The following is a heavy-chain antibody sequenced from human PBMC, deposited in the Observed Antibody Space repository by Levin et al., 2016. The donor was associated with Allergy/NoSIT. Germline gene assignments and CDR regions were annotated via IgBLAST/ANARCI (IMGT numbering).Heavy chain of an antibody. CDR3: AKDRSGSYLSDY. V-gene: IGHV3-23*01. D-gene: IGHD1-26*01. Sequence: GESLKISCAASGFTFSSYAMSWVRQAPGKGLEWVSAISGSGGSTYYADSVKGRFTISRDNSKNTLYLQMNSLRAEDTAVYYCAKDRSGSYLSDYWGQGTLVTVSS. CDR2: ISGSGGST. J-gene: IGHJ4*02. CDR1: GFTFSSYA.